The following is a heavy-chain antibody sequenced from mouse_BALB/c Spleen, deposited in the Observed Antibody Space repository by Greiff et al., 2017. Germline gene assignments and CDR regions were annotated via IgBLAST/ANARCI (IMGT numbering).Heavy chain of an antibody. CDR1: GFTFSSYA. J-gene: IGHJ2*01. CDR3: ARSGTRGNYFDY. V-gene: IGHV5-9-3*01. D-gene: IGHD3-1*01. Sequence: DVQLVESGGGLVKPGGSLKLSCAASGFTFSSYAMSWVRQTPEKRLEWVATISSGGSYTYYPDSVKGRFTISRDNAKNTLYLQMSSLRSEDTAMYYCARSGTRGNYFDYWGQGTTLTVSS. CDR2: ISSGGSYT.